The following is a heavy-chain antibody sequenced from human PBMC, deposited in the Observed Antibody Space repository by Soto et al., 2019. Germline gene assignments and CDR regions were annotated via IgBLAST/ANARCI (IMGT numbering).Heavy chain of an antibody. Sequence: EVQLVESGGGVVRPGGSLRLSCAASGFTLDDYGMSWVRQAPGKGLEWVSGINWNGGSTGYADSVKGRFTISRDNAKNSLYLQMNSLRAEATALYYCARLYSSGWYGPGRYWGQGTLVTVSS. CDR1: GFTLDDYG. J-gene: IGHJ4*02. V-gene: IGHV3-20*04. CDR2: INWNGGST. D-gene: IGHD6-19*01. CDR3: ARLYSSGWYGPGRY.